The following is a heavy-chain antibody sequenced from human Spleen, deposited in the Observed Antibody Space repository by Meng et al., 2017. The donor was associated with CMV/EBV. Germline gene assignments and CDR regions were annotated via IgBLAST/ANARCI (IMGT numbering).Heavy chain of an antibody. Sequence: YPFSGFALRTSGVGVGWIRQQPGKALEWLALSYWNDDKRYSPSLKSRLTITKDTSKNQVVLTMTNMDPVDTATYYCAHVRGYSYVDYWGQGTLVTVSS. D-gene: IGHD5-18*01. V-gene: IGHV2-5*01. J-gene: IGHJ4*02. CDR2: SYWNDDK. CDR3: AHVRGYSYVDY. CDR1: GFALRTSGVG.